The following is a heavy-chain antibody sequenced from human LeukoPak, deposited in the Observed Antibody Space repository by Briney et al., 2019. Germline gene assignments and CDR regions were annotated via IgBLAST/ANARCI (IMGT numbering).Heavy chain of an antibody. CDR2: VSYDGRNT. J-gene: IGHJ4*02. V-gene: IGHV3-33*06. D-gene: IGHD1-26*01. Sequence: PGGSLRLSCAPSGFTFGMYGMIWVRQAPGKGLEWVTTVSYDGRNTYYADSVKGRFTISRDNSKNTLYLEMNSLRAEDTAVYYCAKRMSWWEPFDYWGQGTLVTVSS. CDR1: GFTFGMYG. CDR3: AKRMSWWEPFDY.